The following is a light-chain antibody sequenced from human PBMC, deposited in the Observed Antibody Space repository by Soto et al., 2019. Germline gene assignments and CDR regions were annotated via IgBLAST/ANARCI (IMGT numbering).Light chain of an antibody. CDR3: SSYTSGTTLYV. Sequence: ALTQPASVSGSPGQAITISCTGTSSDVGGYHYVSWYQHHPGKAPRLVIYGATNRPSGVSHRFSGSRSGNTASLTISGLQADDEADYYCSSYTSGTTLYVFGTGTKVTVL. CDR1: SSDVGGYHY. J-gene: IGLJ1*01. CDR2: GAT. V-gene: IGLV2-14*01.